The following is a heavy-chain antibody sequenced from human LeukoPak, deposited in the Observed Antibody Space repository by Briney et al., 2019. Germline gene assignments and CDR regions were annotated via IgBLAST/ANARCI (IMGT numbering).Heavy chain of an antibody. CDR3: ARDIRYSSSSALYYYYGMDV. Sequence: GGSLSLSCAASGFTVSSNYMSWVRQAPGKGLEWVSVIYSGGSTYYAYSVKGRFTISRDNSKNTLYLQMNSLRAEDTAVYYCARDIRYSSSSALYYYYGMDVWGQGTTVTVSS. V-gene: IGHV3-53*01. CDR2: IYSGGST. D-gene: IGHD6-13*01. J-gene: IGHJ6*02. CDR1: GFTVSSNY.